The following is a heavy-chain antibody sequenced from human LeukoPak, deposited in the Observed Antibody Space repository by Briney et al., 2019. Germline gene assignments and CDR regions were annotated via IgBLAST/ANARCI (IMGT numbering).Heavy chain of an antibody. Sequence: GASVKVSCKASGYTFTSYDINWVRQATGQGLEWMGWMNPNSGNTGYAQKFQGRVTITRNTSISTAYMELSSLRSEDTAVYYCARAPYDSEGAFDIWGQGTMVTVSS. J-gene: IGHJ3*02. CDR2: MNPNSGNT. V-gene: IGHV1-8*03. CDR1: GYTFTSYD. D-gene: IGHD3-22*01. CDR3: ARAPYDSEGAFDI.